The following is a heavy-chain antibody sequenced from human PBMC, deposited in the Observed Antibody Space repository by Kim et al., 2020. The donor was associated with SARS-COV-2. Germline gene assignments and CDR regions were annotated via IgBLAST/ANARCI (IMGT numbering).Heavy chain of an antibody. CDR1: GGSFSGYY. Sequence: SETLSLTCAVYGGSFSGYYWSWIRQPPGKGLEWIGEINHSGSTNYNPSLKSRVTISVDTSKNQFSLKLSSVTAADTAVYYCARKSLVSGEGRYFDYWGPGTLVTVSS. V-gene: IGHV4-34*01. J-gene: IGHJ4*01. D-gene: IGHD1-26*01. CDR2: INHSGST. CDR3: ARKSLVSGEGRYFDY.